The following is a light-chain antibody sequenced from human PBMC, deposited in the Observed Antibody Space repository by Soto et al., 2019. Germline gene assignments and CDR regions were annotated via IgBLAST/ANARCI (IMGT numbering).Light chain of an antibody. CDR3: CSYAGNSEV. CDR1: SGDVGGYNL. J-gene: IGLJ1*01. CDR2: EVT. V-gene: IGLV2-23*02. Sequence: QSARTQPASVSGSPGQSITIPCTGTSGDVGGYNLVSWYQQHPGKAPKLMIYEVTERPSGVSNRFSGSKSGNTASLTISGLQPDDEADYYCCSYAGNSEVFGTGTKVTVL.